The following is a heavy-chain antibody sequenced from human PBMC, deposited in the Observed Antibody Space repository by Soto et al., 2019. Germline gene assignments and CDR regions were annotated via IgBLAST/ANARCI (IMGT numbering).Heavy chain of an antibody. J-gene: IGHJ4*02. CDR1: GYNISSYD. CDR3: ARADYRILWFLSH. D-gene: IGHD3-9*01. CDR2: MDPNRGHS. V-gene: IGHV1-8*01. Sequence: ASVKVSCQASGYNISSYDILWVRQAAGQGFEWMGWMDPNRGHSDSVQNFRGRVTMTTNIYASTAYMELSGLRSDDTGVYYCARADYRILWFLSHSAQGTLVTVSS.